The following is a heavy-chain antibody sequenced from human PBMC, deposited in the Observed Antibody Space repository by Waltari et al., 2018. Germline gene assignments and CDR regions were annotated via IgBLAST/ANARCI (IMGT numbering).Heavy chain of an antibody. CDR3: ARGWIDDNWFDP. CDR1: GGSFTCYY. CDR2: INHSGST. D-gene: IGHD2-2*03. J-gene: IGHJ5*02. V-gene: IGHV4-34*01. Sequence: QVQLQQWGAGLLKPSETLSLTCAVYGGSFTCYYWPWIRQPPGKGLEWIGEINHSGSTNYNPSLKSRVTISVDTSKNQFSLKLSSVTAADTAVYYCARGWIDDNWFDPWGQGTLVTVSS.